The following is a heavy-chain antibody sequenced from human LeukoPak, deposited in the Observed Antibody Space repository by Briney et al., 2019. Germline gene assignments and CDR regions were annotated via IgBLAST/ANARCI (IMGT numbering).Heavy chain of an antibody. Sequence: GGSLRLSCAVSGFTFSSYWMTWVRQAPGKGLEYVSAITTNGGSTYYANSVKGRFTISRDNSKNTLFLQMGSLRAEDMAVYYCASRSSGSYNYWGQGTLVTVSS. CDR1: GFTFSSYW. V-gene: IGHV3-64*01. J-gene: IGHJ4*02. CDR2: ITTNGGST. CDR3: ASRSSGSYNY. D-gene: IGHD1-26*01.